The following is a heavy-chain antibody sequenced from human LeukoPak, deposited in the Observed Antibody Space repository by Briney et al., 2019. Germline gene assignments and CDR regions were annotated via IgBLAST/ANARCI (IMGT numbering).Heavy chain of an antibody. Sequence: PSETLSLTCTVSGVSISSYYWSWIRQPPGKGLEWIGYIYYSGTNYNPSLKSRVTISVDTSKNQFSLKLTSVTAADTAVYYCARTTEGGYSYGYFYYYYMDVWGKGTTVTISS. J-gene: IGHJ6*03. V-gene: IGHV4-59*01. CDR3: ARTTEGGYSYGYFYYYYMDV. D-gene: IGHD5-18*01. CDR1: GVSISSYY. CDR2: IYYSGT.